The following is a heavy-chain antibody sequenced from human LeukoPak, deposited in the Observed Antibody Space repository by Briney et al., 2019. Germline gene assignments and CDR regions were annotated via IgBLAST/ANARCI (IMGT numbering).Heavy chain of an antibody. Sequence: GGSLRLSCAASGFTFSSYAMSWVRQAPGKGLEWVSAISGSGGSTYYADSVKGRFTISRDNSKNTLYLQTNSLRAEDTAVYYCAKDSCSSTSCYTPFDYWGQGTLVTVSS. CDR1: GFTFSSYA. CDR2: ISGSGGST. J-gene: IGHJ4*02. D-gene: IGHD2-2*02. V-gene: IGHV3-23*01. CDR3: AKDSCSSTSCYTPFDY.